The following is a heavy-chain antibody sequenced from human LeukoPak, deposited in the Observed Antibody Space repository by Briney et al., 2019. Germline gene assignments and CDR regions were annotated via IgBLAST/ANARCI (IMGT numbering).Heavy chain of an antibody. CDR2: LDTGGAT. D-gene: IGHD3-10*01. J-gene: IGHJ3*01. V-gene: IGHV3-53*01. Sequence: GGSLRLSCAVSGFTVRSHFMAWVRQAPGKGLEWVSVLDTGGATHYADSVKGRFTISRDNTWNTLFLQMNSLRDEDTAVYYCARESRDAFDVWGQGTRVTVSS. CDR1: GFTVRSHF. CDR3: ARESRDAFDV.